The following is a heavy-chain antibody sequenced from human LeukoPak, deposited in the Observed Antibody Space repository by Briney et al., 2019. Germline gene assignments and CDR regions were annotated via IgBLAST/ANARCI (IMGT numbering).Heavy chain of an antibody. J-gene: IGHJ4*02. CDR3: AKDKATSRNSNFDY. CDR1: GFTFSTFA. D-gene: IGHD1/OR15-1a*01. Sequence: GGSLRLSCAASGFTFSTFAMSWVRQAPGKGLEWVSAISGSGGGTYYADSVKGRFTVSRDNSNNTLHLQMNSLRAEDTAVYYCAKDKATSRNSNFDYWGQGTLVTVSS. CDR2: ISGSGGGT. V-gene: IGHV3-23*01.